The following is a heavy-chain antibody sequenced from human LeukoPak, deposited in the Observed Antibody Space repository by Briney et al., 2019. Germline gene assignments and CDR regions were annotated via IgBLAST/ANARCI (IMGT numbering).Heavy chain of an antibody. CDR2: INPNSGGT. J-gene: IGHJ4*02. D-gene: IGHD3-10*01. CDR1: GYTFTGYY. Sequence: ASVKVSCKASGYTFTGYYMHWVRQAPGQGLEWMGWINPNSGGTNYAQKFQGRVTMTRDTSISTAYMELSRLRSDDTAVYYCARERRYYYGSRGFDYWGQGTLVTVSS. V-gene: IGHV1-2*02. CDR3: ARERRYYYGSRGFDY.